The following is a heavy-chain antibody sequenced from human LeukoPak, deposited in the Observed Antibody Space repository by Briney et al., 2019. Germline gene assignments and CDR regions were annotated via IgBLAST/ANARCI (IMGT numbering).Heavy chain of an antibody. J-gene: IGHJ6*03. D-gene: IGHD6-13*01. CDR3: ARAGGIAALGDYMDV. V-gene: IGHV4-61*02. CDR1: GGSISSGSYY. Sequence: SETLSLTCTVSGGSISSGSYYWSWIRQPAGKGLEWIGRIYTSGSTNYNPSLKSRVTISVDTSKNQFSLKLSSVTAADTAVYYCARAGGIAALGDYMDVWGKGTTVTVSS. CDR2: IYTSGST.